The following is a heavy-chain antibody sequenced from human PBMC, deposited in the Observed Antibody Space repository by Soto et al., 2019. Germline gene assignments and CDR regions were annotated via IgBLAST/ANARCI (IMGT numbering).Heavy chain of an antibody. CDR1: GGSISSYY. CDR3: ARVAFAYGSGSNYYYYGMAV. J-gene: IGHJ6*02. D-gene: IGHD3-10*01. V-gene: IGHV4-59*08. CDR2: IYYSGST. Sequence: SETLSLTCTVSGGSISSYYWSWIRQPPGKGLEWIGYIYYSGSTYYNPSLKSRVTISVDTSKSQFSLKLSSVTAADTAVYYCARVAFAYGSGSNYYYYGMAVWGQGTTVPVSS.